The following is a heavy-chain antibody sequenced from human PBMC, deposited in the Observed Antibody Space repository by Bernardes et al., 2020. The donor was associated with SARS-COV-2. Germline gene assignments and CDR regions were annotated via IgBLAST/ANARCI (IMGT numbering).Heavy chain of an antibody. D-gene: IGHD3-16*01. CDR2: ISSGGT. CDR1: GFIFSDCA. V-gene: IGHV3-23*01. CDR3: AKHGGFRNFDY. Sequence: GRSLRLSCAASGFIFSDCAMGCVRQAPGKGLEWVSTISSGGTFYSDSVKGRFTISRDNSKNTLYLQMNNLRAEDTAVFYCAKHGGFRNFDYWGQGTLVTVSS. J-gene: IGHJ4*02.